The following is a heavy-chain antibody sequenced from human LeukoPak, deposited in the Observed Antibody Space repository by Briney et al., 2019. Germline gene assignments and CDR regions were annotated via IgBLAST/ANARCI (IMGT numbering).Heavy chain of an antibody. J-gene: IGHJ5*02. Sequence: GASVKVSCKASGYSFTSYYMHWVRQAPGQGLEWMGWINPNSGGTNYAQKFQGRVTMTRDTSTSTAYMELRSLRSDDTAVYYCARELGGATNPWGQGTLVTVSS. CDR3: ARELGGATNP. V-gene: IGHV1-2*02. D-gene: IGHD1-26*01. CDR2: INPNSGGT. CDR1: GYSFTSYY.